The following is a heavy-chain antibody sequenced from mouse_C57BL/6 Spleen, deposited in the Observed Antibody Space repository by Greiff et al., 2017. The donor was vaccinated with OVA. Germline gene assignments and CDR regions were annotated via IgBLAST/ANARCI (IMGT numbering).Heavy chain of an antibody. D-gene: IGHD1-1*01. Sequence: QVQLQQSGAELVKPGASVKMSCKASGYTFTSYWITWVKQRPGQGLEWIGDIYPGSGSTNYNEKFKSKATLTVDTSSSTAYMQLSSLTSEDSAVYYCARKELLLRRYYFDYWGQGTTLTVSS. V-gene: IGHV1-55*01. J-gene: IGHJ2*01. CDR2: IYPGSGST. CDR3: ARKELLLRRYYFDY. CDR1: GYTFTSYW.